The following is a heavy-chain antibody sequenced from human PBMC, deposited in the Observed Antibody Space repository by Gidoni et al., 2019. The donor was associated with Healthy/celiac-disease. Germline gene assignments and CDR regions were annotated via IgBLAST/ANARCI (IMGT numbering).Heavy chain of an antibody. Sequence: QVQLVQSGAEVKKPGASVKVSCKASGYTFTSYDINWVRQATGQGLEWMGWMNPNSGNTGYAQKFQGRVTMTRNTSISTAYMELSSLSSADTAVYYCARGRCSGYYYSTFARDWGQGTLVTVSS. D-gene: IGHD3-22*01. V-gene: IGHV1-8*01. CDR2: MNPNSGNT. CDR3: ARGRCSGYYYSTFARD. CDR1: GYTFTSYD. J-gene: IGHJ4*02.